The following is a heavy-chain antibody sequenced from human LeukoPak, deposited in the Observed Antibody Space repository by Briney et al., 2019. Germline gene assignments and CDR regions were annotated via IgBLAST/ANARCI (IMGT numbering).Heavy chain of an antibody. J-gene: IGHJ6*03. Sequence: SETPSLTCAVYGGSFNGYYWSWIRQPPGKGLEWIGEINHSGSTNYSPSLKSRVTISVDTSKNQFSLKLSSVTAADTAVYYCARRGIWFGELRYYYYYMDVWGKGTTVTISS. CDR2: INHSGST. CDR1: GGSFNGYY. CDR3: ARRGIWFGELRYYYYYMDV. V-gene: IGHV4-34*01. D-gene: IGHD3-10*01.